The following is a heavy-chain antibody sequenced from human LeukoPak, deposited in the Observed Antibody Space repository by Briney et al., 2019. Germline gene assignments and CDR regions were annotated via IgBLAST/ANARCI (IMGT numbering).Heavy chain of an antibody. Sequence: PSETLSLTCTVSGGSISSGSYYWSWLRQPAGKGLEWIGRIYTSGSTNYNPSLKSRVTISVDTSKNQFSLKLSSVTAADTAVYYCARETLPAAKEPLGFNWGQGTLVTVSS. J-gene: IGHJ4*02. CDR2: IYTSGST. D-gene: IGHD2-2*01. V-gene: IGHV4-61*02. CDR3: ARETLPAAKEPLGFN. CDR1: GGSISSGSYY.